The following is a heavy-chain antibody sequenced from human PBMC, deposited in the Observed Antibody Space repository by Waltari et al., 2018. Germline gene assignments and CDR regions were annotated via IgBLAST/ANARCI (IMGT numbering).Heavy chain of an antibody. J-gene: IGHJ1*01. CDR1: GFTFSSYS. D-gene: IGHD1-26*01. V-gene: IGHV3-21*01. CDR2: SSGSSSFI. CDR3: TRGRLGATSEYFED. Sequence: EVQLVESGGGLVKPGGSLRISCAASGFTFSSYSMNWVRQAPGKGLEWVASSSGSSSFIYYADSVKGRFTISRDNAKNSLYLQMDSLRGEDTAVFYCTRGRLGATSEYFEDWGQGTLVTVSS.